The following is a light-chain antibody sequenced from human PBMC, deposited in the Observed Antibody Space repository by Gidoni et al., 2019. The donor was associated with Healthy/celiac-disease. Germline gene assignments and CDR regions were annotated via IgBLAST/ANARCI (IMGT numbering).Light chain of an antibody. Sequence: DIPMNKSPSSVAASVGDRVTITCRASQGTSSWLAWYQQTPGKAPKLLIYSASSLQSWVPSRFSGSGSGTDFTLSICILQPDDFATYYCQPANSFPPAFGQGTKVEIK. CDR2: SAS. CDR3: QPANSFPPA. V-gene: IGKV1-12*01. J-gene: IGKJ1*01. CDR1: QGTSSW.